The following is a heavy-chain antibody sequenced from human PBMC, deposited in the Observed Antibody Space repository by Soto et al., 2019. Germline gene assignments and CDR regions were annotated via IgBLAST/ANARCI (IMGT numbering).Heavy chain of an antibody. CDR3: ARIREQRWVDY. J-gene: IGHJ4*02. D-gene: IGHD6-25*01. CDR1: GYTFNSYG. V-gene: IGHV1-18*01. CDR2: ISAYNGNT. Sequence: ASAKVSCKDSGYTFNSYGISSVRQAPGQGLEWMGWISAYNGNTNYAQKLQGRVTMTTDTSTSTAYMELRSLRSDDTAVYYCARIREQRWVDYWGQGTLVTVSS.